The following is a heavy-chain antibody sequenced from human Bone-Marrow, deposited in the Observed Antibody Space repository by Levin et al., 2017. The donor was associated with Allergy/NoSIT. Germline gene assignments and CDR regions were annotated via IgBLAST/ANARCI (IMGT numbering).Heavy chain of an antibody. V-gene: IGHV1-69*01. Sequence: KISCKASRGSFSSYAISWVRQAPGQGLEWMGGIIPIFDTTNYAQKFQGRVTITADESASTAYMELSSLRSEDTAVYYCARDLYCSGGSCHSDAFDLWGQGTMVIVSS. CDR2: IIPIFDTT. CDR1: RGSFSSYA. CDR3: ARDLYCSGGSCHSDAFDL. J-gene: IGHJ3*01. D-gene: IGHD2-15*01.